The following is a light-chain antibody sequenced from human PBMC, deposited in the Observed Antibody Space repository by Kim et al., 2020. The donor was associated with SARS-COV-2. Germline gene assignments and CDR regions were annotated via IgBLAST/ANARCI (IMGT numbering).Light chain of an antibody. CDR1: QSIRAD. Sequence: APRGRATLSCRASQSIRADLAWYQQKSGQAPRLLIYDASTRATGVPARFTGSGSGTDLTLTINGLQSEDFAIYYCQQYNYWPPWTFGQGTKVDIK. CDR3: QQYNYWPPWT. CDR2: DAS. J-gene: IGKJ1*01. V-gene: IGKV3-15*01.